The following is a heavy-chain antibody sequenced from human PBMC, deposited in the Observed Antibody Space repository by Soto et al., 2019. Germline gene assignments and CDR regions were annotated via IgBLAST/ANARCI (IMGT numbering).Heavy chain of an antibody. CDR2: IYYSGST. D-gene: IGHD6-13*01. Sequence: PSETLSLTCTVSGGSISSYYWSWIRQPPGKGLEWIGYIYYSGSTNYNPSLKSRVTISVDTSKNQFSLKLSSVTAADTAVYYCARLPSRTRYSSSWYGHWFDPWGPGTLVTVSS. CDR3: ARLPSRTRYSSSWYGHWFDP. J-gene: IGHJ5*02. V-gene: IGHV4-59*01. CDR1: GGSISSYY.